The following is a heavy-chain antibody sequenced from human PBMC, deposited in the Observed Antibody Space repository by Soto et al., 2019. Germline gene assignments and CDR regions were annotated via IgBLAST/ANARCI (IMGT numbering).Heavy chain of an antibody. D-gene: IGHD1-1*01. CDR1: GYTFNNYD. CDR2: VHPNIGVA. V-gene: IGHV1-8*01. Sequence: QVQLVQSGAEVKKPGSSVKVSCKASGYTFNNYDIDWVRQATGQGLEWMGRVHPNIGVAQYAPKFQGGVTMTTNTSIGTAYMELRSLASEDTALYFCATGECGHFFGMDFWGQGTPVTVSS. CDR3: ATGECGHFFGMDF. J-gene: IGHJ6*02.